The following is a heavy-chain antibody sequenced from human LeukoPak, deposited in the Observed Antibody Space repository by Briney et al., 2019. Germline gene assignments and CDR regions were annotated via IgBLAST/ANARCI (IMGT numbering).Heavy chain of an antibody. V-gene: IGHV1-8*01. Sequence: ASVKVSCKASRYTFTSYDINWVRQATGQGLEWMGWMNPNSGNTGYAQKFQGRVTMTRNTSISTAYMELSSLRSEDTAVYYCARSRSRGIFGVVTNYYMDVWGKGTTVTVSS. CDR3: ARSRSRGIFGVVTNYYMDV. D-gene: IGHD3-3*01. CDR2: MNPNSGNT. CDR1: RYTFTSYD. J-gene: IGHJ6*03.